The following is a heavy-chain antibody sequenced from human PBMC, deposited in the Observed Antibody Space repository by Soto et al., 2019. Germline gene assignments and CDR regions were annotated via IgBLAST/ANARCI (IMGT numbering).Heavy chain of an antibody. CDR3: ARHSSSWPIFDY. Sequence: SETLSLTCTVSGGSIGNSYWCWIRQSPGKGLEWIGYIYYSGSSNYNPSLKSRVSISVDTSKNQFSLKLSSVTAADTAVYYCARHSSSWPIFDYWGQGTLVTVS. CDR2: IYYSGSS. D-gene: IGHD6-13*01. J-gene: IGHJ4*02. CDR1: GGSIGNSY. V-gene: IGHV4-59*08.